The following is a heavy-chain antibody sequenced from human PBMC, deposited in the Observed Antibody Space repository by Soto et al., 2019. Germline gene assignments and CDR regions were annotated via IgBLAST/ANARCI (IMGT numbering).Heavy chain of an antibody. D-gene: IGHD2-2*02. V-gene: IGHV3-21*01. J-gene: IGHJ6*04. CDR2: ISSRSDI. CDR3: AREYTAWPLAYCLHV. CDR1: GGKFSRYY. Sequence: GRALRLSCAGCGGKFSRYYMSWIRQATGKGLEWVSSISSRSDIYYADSVKGRFTISRDNAKNSVSLQMNSLRAEDTAVYYCAREYTAWPLAYCLHVWCNGTPVSV.